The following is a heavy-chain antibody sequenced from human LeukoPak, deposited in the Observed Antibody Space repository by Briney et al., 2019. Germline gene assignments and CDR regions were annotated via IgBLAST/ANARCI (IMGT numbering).Heavy chain of an antibody. CDR2: IYSSGST. D-gene: IGHD3-9*01. Sequence: SETLSLTCTVSGGSISSYYWSWIRQPAGKGLEWIGRIYSSGSTNYNPSLKSRVTMSVDTSKNQFSLRLTSVTVADSGVYFCARHDADDISPRVLPFGFWGQGTLVTVSS. J-gene: IGHJ4*02. CDR1: GGSISSYY. CDR3: ARHDADDISPRVLPFGF. V-gene: IGHV4-4*07.